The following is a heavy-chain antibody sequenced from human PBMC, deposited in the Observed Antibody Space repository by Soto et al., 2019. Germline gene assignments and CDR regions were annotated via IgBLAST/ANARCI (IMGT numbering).Heavy chain of an antibody. CDR1: GGSISSGGYY. J-gene: IGHJ5*02. CDR3: ARAYTKYTSRYNWFDP. V-gene: IGHV4-31*03. Sequence: SETLSLTCTVSGGSISSGGYYWSWIRQHPGKGLEWIGYIYYSGSTYYNPSLKSRVTISVDTSKNQFSLKLSSVTAADTAVYYCARAYTKYTSRYNWFDPWGQGTLVTVSS. D-gene: IGHD3-16*01. CDR2: IYYSGST.